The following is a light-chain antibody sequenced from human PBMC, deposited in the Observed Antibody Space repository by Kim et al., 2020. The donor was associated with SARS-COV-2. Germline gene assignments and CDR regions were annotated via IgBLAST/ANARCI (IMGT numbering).Light chain of an antibody. CDR1: SSDVGGYNY. Sequence: GQSITISCTGTSSDVGGYNYVSWYQQHPGKAPKLMIYDASKRPSGVSNRFSGSKSGNTASLTISGLQAEDEADYYCSSYTSSSNVVFGGGTQLTV. J-gene: IGLJ2*01. CDR2: DAS. CDR3: SSYTSSSNVV. V-gene: IGLV2-14*04.